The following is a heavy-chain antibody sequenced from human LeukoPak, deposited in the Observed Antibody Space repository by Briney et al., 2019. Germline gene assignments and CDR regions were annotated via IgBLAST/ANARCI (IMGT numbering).Heavy chain of an antibody. D-gene: IGHD6-19*01. CDR3: ARGQAVAGAYYYYYMDV. V-gene: IGHV1-69*05. J-gene: IGHJ6*03. CDR2: SIPIFGTA. CDR1: GGTFSSYA. Sequence: SVKVSCKASGGTFSSYAISWVRQAPGPALEWMGRSIPIFGTANYAQKFQGRVTITTDESTSTAYMELSSLRSEDTAVYYCARGQAVAGAYYYYYMDVWGKGTTVTVSS.